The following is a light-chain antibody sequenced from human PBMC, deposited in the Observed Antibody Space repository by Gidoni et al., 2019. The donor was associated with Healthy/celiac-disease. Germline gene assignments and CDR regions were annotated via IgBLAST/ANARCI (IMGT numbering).Light chain of an antibody. CDR1: QSISSW. Sequence: DIQMTQAPSTLSASVGERFTITCRASQSISSWLAWYQQKQWKDPKLLIYKASSLESGVPSRFSGSGSGTEFTLTISSLQLDDFATYYCQQYNSYSPETFGQGTKVEIK. CDR3: QQYNSYSPET. V-gene: IGKV1-5*03. CDR2: KAS. J-gene: IGKJ1*01.